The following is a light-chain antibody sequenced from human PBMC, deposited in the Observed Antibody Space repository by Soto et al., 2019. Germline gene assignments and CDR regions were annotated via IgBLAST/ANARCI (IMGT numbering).Light chain of an antibody. V-gene: IGKV1-27*01. Sequence: DIQVTQSPSSLSASLGDRVSITCRASRDISNYLAWYRQKPGQVPRLLISGASTLHSGVPSRFSGSGSGTDFTLTITSLQPEDIATYFCQKYDTAPLTFGGGTKVDIK. CDR3: QKYDTAPLT. CDR1: RDISNY. CDR2: GAS. J-gene: IGKJ4*01.